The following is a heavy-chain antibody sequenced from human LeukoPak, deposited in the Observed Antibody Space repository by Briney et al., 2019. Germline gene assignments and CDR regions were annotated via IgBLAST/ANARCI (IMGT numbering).Heavy chain of an antibody. CDR2: IYYSGTT. CDR3: ASSTPYSSSWYYFDY. Sequence: SETLSLTCTVSGDSISSSNYFWGWIRQPPGKGLEWIGTIYYSGTTYHNPSLKSRVTISVDTSKNQFSLKLSSVTAADTAVYYCASSTPYSSSWYYFDYWGQGTLVTVSS. CDR1: GDSISSSNYF. J-gene: IGHJ4*02. V-gene: IGHV4-39*01. D-gene: IGHD6-13*01.